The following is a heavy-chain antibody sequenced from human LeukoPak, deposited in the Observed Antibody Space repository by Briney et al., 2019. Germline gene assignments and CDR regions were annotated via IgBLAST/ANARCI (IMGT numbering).Heavy chain of an antibody. CDR1: GVSISSYY. J-gene: IGHJ4*02. V-gene: IGHV4-4*07. Sequence: SETLSLTCTVSGVSISSYYWNWIRQPAGKGLEWIGRMSTSGSTNYNPSLKSRVTMSVDTSRNQFSLRLSSVTAADTAVYYCARLNSGWYDLDYWGQGALVTVSS. CDR3: ARLNSGWYDLDY. CDR2: MSTSGST. D-gene: IGHD6-19*01.